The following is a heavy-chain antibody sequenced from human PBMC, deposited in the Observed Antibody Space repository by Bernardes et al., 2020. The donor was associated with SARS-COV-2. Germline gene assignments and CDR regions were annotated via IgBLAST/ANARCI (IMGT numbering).Heavy chain of an antibody. CDR3: ATVYGGSLPLDY. Sequence: ASVKVSCKVSGYTFTALFMHWVRQAPGKGLEWMGGLDPEDGETIYAQKFQGRVTMTEDTSTDTAYMELSSLRSGDRAVYYCATVYGGSLPLDYWGQGTQVTVSS. D-gene: IGHD1-26*01. J-gene: IGHJ4*02. V-gene: IGHV1-24*01. CDR1: GYTFTALF. CDR2: LDPEDGET.